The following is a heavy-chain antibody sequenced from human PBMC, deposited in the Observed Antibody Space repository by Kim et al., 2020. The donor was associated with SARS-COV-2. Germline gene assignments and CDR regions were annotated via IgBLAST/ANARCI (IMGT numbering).Heavy chain of an antibody. J-gene: IGHJ4*02. CDR1: GFTFDDYA. CDR3: VKDMAVTTSVLDY. V-gene: IGHV3-9*01. D-gene: IGHD4-17*01. CDR2: ISWNSGTI. Sequence: GGSLRLSCAASGFTFDDYAMHWVRQAPGKGLEWVSGISWNSGTIGYADSVKGRFTISRDNAKNSLYLQMNSLRVEDTALYYCVKDMAVTTSVLDYWGQGTVVTVSS.